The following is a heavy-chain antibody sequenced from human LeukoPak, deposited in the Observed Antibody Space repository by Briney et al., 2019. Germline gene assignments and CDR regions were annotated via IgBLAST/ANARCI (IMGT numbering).Heavy chain of an antibody. CDR2: IYTSGST. Sequence: SETLSLTWRVSGGSISSGSYYWSWIRQPGGKGLEWFGRIYTSGSTNDNPPHKSRVNISVDTSKNQFSLKLSSVTAADPAVYYCARVSRDYVWGSYRYSEYFQHWGQGTLVAVSS. J-gene: IGHJ1*01. V-gene: IGHV4-61*02. D-gene: IGHD3-16*02. CDR3: ARVSRDYVWGSYRYSEYFQH. CDR1: GGSISSGSYY.